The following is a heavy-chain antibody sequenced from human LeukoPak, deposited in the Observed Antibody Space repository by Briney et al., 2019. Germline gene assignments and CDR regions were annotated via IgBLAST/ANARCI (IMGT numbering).Heavy chain of an antibody. CDR1: GFTFSSYA. Sequence: PGGSLRLSCAASGFTFSSYAMSWVRQAPGKGLEWVAVTSYDGSNKYYADSVKGRFTISRDNSKNTLYLQMNSLRAEDTAVYYCAKEAAGYDFWSGDYYYGMDVWGQGTTVTVSS. CDR2: TSYDGSNK. D-gene: IGHD3-3*01. V-gene: IGHV3-30*18. J-gene: IGHJ6*02. CDR3: AKEAAGYDFWSGDYYYGMDV.